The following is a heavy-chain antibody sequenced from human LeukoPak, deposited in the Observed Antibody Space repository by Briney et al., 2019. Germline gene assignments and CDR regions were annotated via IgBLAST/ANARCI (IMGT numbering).Heavy chain of an antibody. J-gene: IGHJ4*02. CDR3: ARRSSGWYQDY. Sequence: GESLKISCKGSGYSSTTYWIGWVRQMPGKGLEWMGIIYPGDSDTRYSPSFQGQVTISADKSTSTAYLQWSSLKASDTAMYYCARRSSGWYQDYWGQGTLVTVSS. CDR1: GYSSTTYW. D-gene: IGHD6-19*01. V-gene: IGHV5-51*01. CDR2: IYPGDSDT.